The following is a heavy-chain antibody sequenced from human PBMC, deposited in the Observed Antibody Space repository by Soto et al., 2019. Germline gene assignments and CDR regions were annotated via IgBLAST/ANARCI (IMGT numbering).Heavy chain of an antibody. Sequence: GGSLRLSCSASGFSFSDYYMTWVRQAPGKGLEWVAVIWYDGSNKYYADSVKGRFTISRDNSKNTLYLQMNSLRAEDTAVYYCARAGDYYDSSGYKAPLDYWGQGTLVTVSS. V-gene: IGHV3-33*08. D-gene: IGHD3-22*01. CDR3: ARAGDYYDSSGYKAPLDY. CDR1: GFSFSDYY. J-gene: IGHJ4*02. CDR2: IWYDGSNK.